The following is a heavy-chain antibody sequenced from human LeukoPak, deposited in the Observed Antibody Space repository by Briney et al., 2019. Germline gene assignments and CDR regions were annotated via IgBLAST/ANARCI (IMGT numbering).Heavy chain of an antibody. CDR1: GYSFTGYY. CDR3: ARDAEDSGSYFDY. J-gene: IGHJ4*02. D-gene: IGHD1-26*01. CDR2: TNPNSGGT. Sequence: GASVKVSCKASGYSFTGYYMHWVRQAPGQGLEWMGRTNPNSGGTNYAQKFQGRVTITTDESTSTAYMELSSLRSEDTAVYYCARDAEDSGSYFDYWGQGTLVTVSS. V-gene: IGHV1-2*06.